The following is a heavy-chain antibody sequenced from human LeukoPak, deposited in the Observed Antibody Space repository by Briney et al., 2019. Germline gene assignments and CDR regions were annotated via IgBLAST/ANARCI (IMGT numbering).Heavy chain of an antibody. CDR1: GFTFGTYW. Sequence: PGGSLRLSCAASGFTFGTYWMAWVRQAPGKGLEWVANMKYDGTEKYHVDSVKGRFTISRDNAKNSLYLQMNSLRAEDTAFYYCAREGREGYNYPALDIWGHGTLVTVSS. D-gene: IGHD5-24*01. CDR2: MKYDGTEK. J-gene: IGHJ4*03. V-gene: IGHV3-7*05. CDR3: AREGREGYNYPALDI.